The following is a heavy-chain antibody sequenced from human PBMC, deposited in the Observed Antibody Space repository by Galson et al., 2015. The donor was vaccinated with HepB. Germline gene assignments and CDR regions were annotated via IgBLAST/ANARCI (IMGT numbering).Heavy chain of an antibody. J-gene: IGHJ4*02. CDR1: GFTFSSYG. CDR2: ISYDGSNK. D-gene: IGHD3-16*01. V-gene: IGHV3-30*18. CDR3: AKDEGGFDY. Sequence: SLRLSCAASGFTFSSYGMHWVRQAPGKGLEWVAVISYDGSNKYYADSVKGRFTISRDNSMNTLYLQMNSLRAEDTAVYYCAKDEGGFDYWGQGTLVTVSS.